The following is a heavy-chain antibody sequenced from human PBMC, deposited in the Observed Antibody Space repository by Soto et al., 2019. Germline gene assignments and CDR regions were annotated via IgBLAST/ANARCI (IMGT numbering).Heavy chain of an antibody. CDR2: NNGGSGKT. V-gene: IGHV1-3*01. CDR3: ARDRYMANWYFDL. Sequence: QVQLLQSGTEVKKLGASMKISCEPSGFPFTIYTYHWVRQAPGQRPEGVAWNNGGSGKTEFLQKLQDRATLTRDTSANTIFLELRTLTTADAATYCGARDRYMANWYFDLWGRGTLVIVS. D-gene: IGHD2-2*02. CDR1: GFPFTIYT. J-gene: IGHJ2*01.